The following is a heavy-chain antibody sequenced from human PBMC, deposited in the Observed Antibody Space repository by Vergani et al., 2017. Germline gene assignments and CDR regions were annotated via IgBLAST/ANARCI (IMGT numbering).Heavy chain of an antibody. J-gene: IGHJ5*02. CDR2: IYHSGST. CDR3: ASLYSSSLRGXFDP. D-gene: IGHD6-6*01. CDR1: GGSISSYY. Sequence: QVQLQESGPGLVKPSETLSLTCTVSGGSISSYYWSWIRQPPGKGLEWIGEIYHSGSTNYNPSLKSRVTISVDKSKNQFSLKLSSVTAADTAVYYCASLYSSSLRGXFDPWGQGTLVTVSS. V-gene: IGHV4-59*12.